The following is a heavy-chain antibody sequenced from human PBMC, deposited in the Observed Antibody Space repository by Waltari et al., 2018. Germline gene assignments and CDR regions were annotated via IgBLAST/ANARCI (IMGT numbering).Heavy chain of an antibody. CDR2: INHSGST. Sequence: QVQLQQWGAGLLKPSETLSLTCAVYGGSFSGYYLSWIRQPPGKGLEWIGEINHSGSTNYNPSLKSRVTISVDTSKNKFALKLSSVTAADTAVYYCARGDTMIVVAPPDIWGQGTMVTVSS. J-gene: IGHJ3*02. CDR3: ARGDTMIVVAPPDI. V-gene: IGHV4-34*01. D-gene: IGHD3-22*01. CDR1: GGSFSGYY.